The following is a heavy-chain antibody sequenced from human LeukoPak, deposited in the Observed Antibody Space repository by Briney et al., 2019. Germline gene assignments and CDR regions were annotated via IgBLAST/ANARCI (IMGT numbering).Heavy chain of an antibody. CDR2: ISSSGSTI. D-gene: IGHD3-10*01. V-gene: IGHV3-11*01. CDR3: AREGNYGSGSYYYYYYYMDV. J-gene: IGHJ6*03. CDR1: GFTFSDYY. Sequence: GGSLRLSCAASGFTFSDYYMSWIRQAPGKGLEWVSYISSSGSTIYYADSVKGRFTISRDNAKSSLYLQMNSLRAEDTAVYYCAREGNYGSGSYYYYYYYMDVWGKGTTVTVSS.